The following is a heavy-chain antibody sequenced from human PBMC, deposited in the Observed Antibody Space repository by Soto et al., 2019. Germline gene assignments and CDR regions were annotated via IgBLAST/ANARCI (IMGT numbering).Heavy chain of an antibody. V-gene: IGHV1-69*10. CDR3: ARDPNSPSPYYYYMDV. Sequence: EASVKVSCKASGGTFSSYAISWVRQAPGQGLEWMGGIIPIFGIANYAQKFQGRVTITADKSTSTAYMELSSLRSEDTAVYYCARDPNSPSPYYYYMDVWGKGTTVTVSS. J-gene: IGHJ6*03. CDR2: IIPIFGIA. CDR1: GGTFSSYA. D-gene: IGHD5-18*01.